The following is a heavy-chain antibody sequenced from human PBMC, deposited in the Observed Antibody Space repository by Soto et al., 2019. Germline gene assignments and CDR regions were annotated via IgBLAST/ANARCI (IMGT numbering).Heavy chain of an antibody. D-gene: IGHD6-13*01. Sequence: SGPTLVKPTQTLTLTCTFSGFSLSTSGMCVSWIRQPPGKALEWLARIDWDDDKYYSTSLKTRLTISKDTSKNHVVLTMTNMDPVDTATYYCARLIIAAAGPNYYYYYMDVWGKGTTVTVSS. CDR3: ARLIIAAAGPNYYYYYMDV. J-gene: IGHJ6*03. V-gene: IGHV2-70*11. CDR1: GFSLSTSGMC. CDR2: IDWDDDK.